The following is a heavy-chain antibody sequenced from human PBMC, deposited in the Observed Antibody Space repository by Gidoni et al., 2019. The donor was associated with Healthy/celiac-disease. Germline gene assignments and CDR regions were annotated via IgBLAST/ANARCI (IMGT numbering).Heavy chain of an antibody. Sequence: EVQLVESGGGLVKPGGSLRLSCASSGFTFSSYSMNWVRQAPGKGLEWVSSISSSSSYIYYADSVKGRFTISRDNAKNSLYLQMNSLRAEDTAVYYCARVLSDYAPDYWGQGTLVTVSS. CDR3: ARVLSDYAPDY. V-gene: IGHV3-21*01. CDR1: GFTFSSYS. J-gene: IGHJ4*02. CDR2: ISSSSSYI. D-gene: IGHD4-17*01.